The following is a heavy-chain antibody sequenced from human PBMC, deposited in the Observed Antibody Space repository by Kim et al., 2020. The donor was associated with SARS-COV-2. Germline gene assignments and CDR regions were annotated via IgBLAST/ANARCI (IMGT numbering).Heavy chain of an antibody. D-gene: IGHD6-13*01. V-gene: IGHV4-34*01. J-gene: IGHJ6*03. CDR3: ARGQLVRFPYYYYYYMDV. Sequence: KSRVTISVDTSKNQFSLKLSSVTAADTAVYYCARGQLVRFPYYYYYYMDVWGKGTTVTVSS.